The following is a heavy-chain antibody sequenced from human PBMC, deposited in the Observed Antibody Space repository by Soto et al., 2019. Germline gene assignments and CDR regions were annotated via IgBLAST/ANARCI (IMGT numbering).Heavy chain of an antibody. D-gene: IGHD2-15*01. CDR2: ISSSSTI. J-gene: IGHJ6*03. Sequence: GGSLRLSCAASGFTFSSYSMNWVRQAPGKGLEWVSYISSSSTIYYADSVKGRFTISRDNAKNSLYLQMNSLRAEDTAVYYCARDIGFNVYCSGGSCYTAPYMDVWGKGTTVTVSS. V-gene: IGHV3-48*01. CDR3: ARDIGFNVYCSGGSCYTAPYMDV. CDR1: GFTFSSYS.